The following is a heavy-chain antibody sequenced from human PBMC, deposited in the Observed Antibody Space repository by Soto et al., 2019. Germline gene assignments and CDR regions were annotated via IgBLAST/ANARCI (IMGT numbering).Heavy chain of an antibody. J-gene: IGHJ4*02. Sequence: QVHLVQSGAEVKKPGASVKVSCKASGYTFTSDGITGVRQAPGQGLEWMGWISAHNGNTDYAQKLQGRVIVTRDTSTSTAYMELRSLRSDDSAVYYCARGRYGDYWGQGALVTVSS. CDR1: GYTFTSDG. CDR2: ISAHNGNT. D-gene: IGHD1-1*01. CDR3: ARGRYGDY. V-gene: IGHV1-18*01.